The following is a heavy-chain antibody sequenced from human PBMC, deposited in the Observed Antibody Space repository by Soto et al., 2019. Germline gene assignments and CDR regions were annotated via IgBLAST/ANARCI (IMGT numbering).Heavy chain of an antibody. J-gene: IGHJ6*02. CDR3: ASHGFGPLHGLVDV. V-gene: IGHV4-59*08. CDR1: GDSLTNYY. CDR2: IMYRGYS. Sequence: QVQLQESGPGLVKPSETLSLTCTVSGDSLTNYYCSWFRQPPGKGLEWIGYIMYRGYSPYNLSLRGRVTMSMDTSKSQFSLMLESVTATDTAVYYCASHGFGPLHGLVDVWGQGTTVIVSS. D-gene: IGHD3-10*01.